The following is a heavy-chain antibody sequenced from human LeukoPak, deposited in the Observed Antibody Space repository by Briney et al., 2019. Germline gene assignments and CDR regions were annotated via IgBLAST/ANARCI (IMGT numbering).Heavy chain of an antibody. D-gene: IGHD1-1*01. J-gene: IGHJ4*02. CDR2: IYHTGST. Sequence: PSETLSLTCTVSGYSISSGYYWGWIRQPPGKGLEWIGNIYHTGSTYYNPSLKSRVTISVDTSKNQFSLKLSSLTAADTAVYFCTREDPSWNYADSWGQGPLVTVSS. V-gene: IGHV4-38-2*02. CDR1: GYSISSGYY. CDR3: TREDPSWNYADS.